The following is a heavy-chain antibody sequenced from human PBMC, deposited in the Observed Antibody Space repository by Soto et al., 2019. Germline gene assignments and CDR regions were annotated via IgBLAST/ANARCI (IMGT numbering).Heavy chain of an antibody. CDR3: ARGGSSGWSRWFDP. CDR1: GGSISSYY. J-gene: IGHJ5*02. V-gene: IGHV4-59*01. CDR2: IYYSGGT. D-gene: IGHD6-19*01. Sequence: QVQLQESGPGLVKPSETLSLTCTVSGGSISSYYWSWIRQPPGKGLEWIGYIYYSGGTNYNPSLKSRVTISVDTSKNQFSLKLSSVTAADTAVYYCARGGSSGWSRWFDPWGQGTLVTVSS.